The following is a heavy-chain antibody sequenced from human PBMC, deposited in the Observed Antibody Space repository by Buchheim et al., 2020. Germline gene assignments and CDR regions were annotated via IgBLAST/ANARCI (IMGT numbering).Heavy chain of an antibody. J-gene: IGHJ5*02. CDR2: ISGSGGST. CDR1: GFTFSDYA. Sequence: EVQVLESGGGLVQPGGSLRLSCAASGFTFSDYAMTWVRQAPGKGLEWASGISGSGGSTYYADFVKGRFTISRDNSKNTFYLQMNSLRAEDTAFYYCAKDASFSGSYYNSWGQGTL. D-gene: IGHD3-10*01. V-gene: IGHV3-23*01. CDR3: AKDASFSGSYYNS.